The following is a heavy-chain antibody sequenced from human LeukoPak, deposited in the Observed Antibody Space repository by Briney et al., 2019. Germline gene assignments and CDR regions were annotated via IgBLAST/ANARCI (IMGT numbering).Heavy chain of an antibody. D-gene: IGHD1-20*01. CDR3: AKRGNWNATIYYYYYMDV. V-gene: IGHV3-7*01. J-gene: IGHJ6*03. CDR2: IKQDGSEK. CDR1: GFTFSSYW. Sequence: GGSLRLSCAASGFTFSSYWMSWVRQAPGKGLEWVANIKQDGSEKYYVDSVKGRFTISRDNSKNTLYLQMNNLRAEDTTVYYCAKRGNWNATIYYYYYMDVWGKGTTVTVSS.